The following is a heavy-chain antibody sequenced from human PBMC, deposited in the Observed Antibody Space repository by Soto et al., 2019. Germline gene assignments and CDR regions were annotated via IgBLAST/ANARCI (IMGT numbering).Heavy chain of an antibody. CDR1: GYSISNSNW. J-gene: IGHJ3*02. Sequence: QVQLQESGPGLVKPSDTLSLTCAVSGYSISNSNWWGWIRQPPGKGLEWIGYIYYSGSTYYNPSLKSRVTMSLDTSRNQISLKLSSVTAVDTAVYYCARIAPTAAGPHDAFDIWGQGTMVTVSS. D-gene: IGHD6-13*01. CDR3: ARIAPTAAGPHDAFDI. CDR2: IYYSGST. V-gene: IGHV4-28*01.